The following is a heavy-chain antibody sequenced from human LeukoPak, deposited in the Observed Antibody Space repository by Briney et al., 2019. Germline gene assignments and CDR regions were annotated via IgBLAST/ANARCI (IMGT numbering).Heavy chain of an antibody. J-gene: IGHJ3*02. CDR2: IKGKTDGGTT. CDR1: GSTFSNAW. CDR3: TTGTYYDSSGYRQPDAFDI. V-gene: IGHV3-15*01. D-gene: IGHD3-22*01. Sequence: GGSLRLSCAASGSTFSNAWVNWVRQAPGKGLKWVGRIKGKTDGGTTDYAAPVKVRFTISRDDSKNTLYLQMNSLKTEDTAVYYCTTGTYYDSSGYRQPDAFDIWGQGTMVTVSS.